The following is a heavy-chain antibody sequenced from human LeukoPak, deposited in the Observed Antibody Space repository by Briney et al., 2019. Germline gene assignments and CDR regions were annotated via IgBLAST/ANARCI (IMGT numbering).Heavy chain of an antibody. CDR1: VFTFSSFS. D-gene: IGHD3-16*01. V-gene: IGHV3-21*04. CDR3: AKDYPEADEVDF. J-gene: IGHJ4*03. CDR2: ITRKRSYI. Sequence: GRSLRLSCAVSVFTFSSFSTNGVREAPGKGLECGLAITRKRSYIHYTDSSRGRYTIYRDNSKNTLHRQMNSLRAQDTAVYYCAKDYPEADEVDFWGQGTMVTVSS.